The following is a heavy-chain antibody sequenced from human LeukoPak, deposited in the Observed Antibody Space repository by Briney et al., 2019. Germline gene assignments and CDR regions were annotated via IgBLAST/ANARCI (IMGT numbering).Heavy chain of an antibody. D-gene: IGHD5-18*01. Sequence: SETLSLTCAVYGGPFSGYYWSWIRQPPGKGLEWIGEINHSGSTNYNPPLKSRVTISVDTSKNQFSLKLSSVTAADTAVYYCAGGPNTAMVIFRYYYYMDVWGKGTTVTVSS. J-gene: IGHJ6*03. CDR2: INHSGST. CDR1: GGPFSGYY. V-gene: IGHV4-34*01. CDR3: AGGPNTAMVIFRYYYYMDV.